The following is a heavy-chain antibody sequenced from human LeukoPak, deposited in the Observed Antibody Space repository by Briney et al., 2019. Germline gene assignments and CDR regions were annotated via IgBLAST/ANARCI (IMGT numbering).Heavy chain of an antibody. CDR1: GGSISSSSYY. J-gene: IGHJ4*02. Sequence: SETLSLTCTDSGGSISSSSYYWGWIRQPPGKGLEWIGSIYYSGSTYYNPSLKSRVTISVDTSKNQFSLKLSSVTAADTAVYYCARVFGIRRYFDYWGQGTLVTVSS. D-gene: IGHD3-10*01. V-gene: IGHV4-39*01. CDR3: ARVFGIRRYFDY. CDR2: IYYSGST.